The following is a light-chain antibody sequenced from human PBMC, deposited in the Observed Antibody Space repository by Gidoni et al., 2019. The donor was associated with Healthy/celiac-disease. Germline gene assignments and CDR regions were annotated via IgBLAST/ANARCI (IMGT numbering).Light chain of an antibody. CDR3: CSYAGSYTLYV. CDR1: SSDFGGYNY. J-gene: IGLJ1*01. CDR2: DVS. V-gene: IGLV2-11*01. Sequence: HSALTQPRSVSGPPGQSVTISCTGTSSDFGGYNYVSWYQQHPGKAPKRMIYDVSKRPSGVPDRFSGSKSGNTASLTISGLQAEDEADYYCCSYAGSYTLYVFGTGTKVTVL.